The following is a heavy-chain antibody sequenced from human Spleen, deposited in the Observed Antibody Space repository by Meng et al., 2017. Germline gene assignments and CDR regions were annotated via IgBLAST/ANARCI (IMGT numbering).Heavy chain of an antibody. CDR3: ARAVGQLVTRFDF. D-gene: IGHD6-6*01. J-gene: IGHJ4*02. V-gene: IGHV4-30-2*01. CDR1: GGSFSIGGYS. CDR2: IYHSGTT. Sequence: QLQLQESGSGLVKHSQTLYLTCAVSGGSFSIGGYSWSWIRQPPGKGLEWIGYIYHSGTTHYNPSLKSRVTISVDRSKNQFSLKVSSVTAADTAVYYCARAVGQLVTRFDFWGQGTLVTVSS.